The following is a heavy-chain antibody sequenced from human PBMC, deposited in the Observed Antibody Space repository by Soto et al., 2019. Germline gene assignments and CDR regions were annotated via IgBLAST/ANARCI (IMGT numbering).Heavy chain of an antibody. V-gene: IGHV3-23*01. Sequence: GGSLRLSCAASGFTFSSVAMSWVRQTPGKGLDWVTHITDSGENTYYADSLKGRFTISRDNSKNTLYLQMNILRAEDRALYYCAKDRGERVPRLGVFDMWGQGTVVTVSS. CDR1: GFTFSSVA. D-gene: IGHD1-1*01. CDR2: ITDSGENT. J-gene: IGHJ3*02. CDR3: AKDRGERVPRLGVFDM.